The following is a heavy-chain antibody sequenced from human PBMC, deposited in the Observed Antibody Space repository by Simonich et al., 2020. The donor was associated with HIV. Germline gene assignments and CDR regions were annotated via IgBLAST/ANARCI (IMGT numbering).Heavy chain of an antibody. CDR1: GGSFSGYY. V-gene: IGHV4-34*01. Sequence: QVQLQQWGAGLLKPSETLSLTCAVYGGSFSGYYWSWIRQPPGKGLGWVGEINHSGTTNYKSSLNSRATISVDKSKNQFSLKLSSVTAADTAIYYCARRDRELILYFDYWGQGNLVTVSS. CDR2: INHSGTT. CDR3: ARRDRELILYFDY. J-gene: IGHJ4*02. D-gene: IGHD3-3*01.